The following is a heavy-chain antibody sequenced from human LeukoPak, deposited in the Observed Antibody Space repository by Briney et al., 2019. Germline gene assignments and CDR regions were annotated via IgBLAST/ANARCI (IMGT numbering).Heavy chain of an antibody. CDR1: GYSFTSYW. V-gene: IGHV5-51*01. J-gene: IGHJ3*02. CDR3: ARPLMITFGGVPSAFDI. CDR2: IYPGDSDT. Sequence: GESLKISCKGSGYSFTSYWIGWVRQMPGKGLEWMGIIYPGDSDTRYSPSFQGQVTISADKSISTAYLQWSSLKASDTAMYYCARPLMITFGGVPSAFDIWGQGTMVTVSS. D-gene: IGHD3-16*01.